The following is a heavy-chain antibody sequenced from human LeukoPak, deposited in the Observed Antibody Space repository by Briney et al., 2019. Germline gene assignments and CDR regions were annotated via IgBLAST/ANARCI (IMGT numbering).Heavy chain of an antibody. V-gene: IGHV4-59*01. D-gene: IGHD3-3*01. J-gene: IGHJ6*03. Sequence: SETLSLTCSVSGGSISGYYWSWIRQAPGKGLEWIGYVHYNGSPNYNASLKSRVTISVDASKNQFSLKVSFVSAADTAVYYCARTTFWSGRSPDYHHCYMDVWGKGTTVTVSS. CDR2: VHYNGSP. CDR1: GGSISGYY. CDR3: ARTTFWSGRSPDYHHCYMDV.